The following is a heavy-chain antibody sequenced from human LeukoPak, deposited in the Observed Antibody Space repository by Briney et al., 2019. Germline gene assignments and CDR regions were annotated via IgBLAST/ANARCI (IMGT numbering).Heavy chain of an antibody. V-gene: IGHV4-59*01. D-gene: IGHD3-10*01. J-gene: IGHJ4*02. CDR2: IYYSGST. CDR1: GGSISSYY. Sequence: SETLSLTCTVSGGSISSYYWSWIRQPPGKGLEWIGYIYYSGSTNYDPSLKSRVTISVDTSKNQFSLKLSSVTAADTAVYYCARGRYYYGSGSVLDYWGQGTLVTVSS. CDR3: ARGRYYYGSGSVLDY.